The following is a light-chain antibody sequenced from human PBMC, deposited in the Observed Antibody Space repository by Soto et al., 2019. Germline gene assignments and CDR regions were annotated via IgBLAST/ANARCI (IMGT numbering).Light chain of an antibody. CDR3: QQYGRSPRP. J-gene: IGKJ1*01. CDR2: AAS. Sequence: EIVLTQSPDTLSLSPGESATLSCRASQSVRSSYLAWYQQTPGQTPRLLIYAASSRATGIPDRFSGSGSGTDFSLTISRLEAEECAVDYCQQYGRSPRPVGQGTKWEIK. CDR1: QSVRSSY. V-gene: IGKV3-20*01.